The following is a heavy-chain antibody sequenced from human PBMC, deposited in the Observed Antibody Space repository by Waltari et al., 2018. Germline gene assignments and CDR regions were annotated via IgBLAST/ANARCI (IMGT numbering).Heavy chain of an antibody. V-gene: IGHV3-74*01. CDR1: GFTFSSYW. J-gene: IGHJ4*02. CDR2: NNSDGSST. D-gene: IGHD1-26*01. Sequence: EVQLVESGGGLVQPGGSLRLSCAASGFTFSSYWMHWVRQAPGKGLVLVSRNNSDGSSTNYADAVKGRVTISRDNAKNTLYLQMNSLRVDDTAVYYCARRSVGAAPYYFDYWGQGTLVTVSS. CDR3: ARRSVGAAPYYFDY.